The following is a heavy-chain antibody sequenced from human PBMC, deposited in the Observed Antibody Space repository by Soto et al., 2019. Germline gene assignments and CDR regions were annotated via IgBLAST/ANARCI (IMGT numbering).Heavy chain of an antibody. Sequence: QVQLVQSGAEVKKPGSSVKVSCMASGGTFSSYDISWVRPVPGQGLEWMVGSVHIFGTTNYAQKLQGGVKITADESTRTAYMELSSLRSDDTAVYYCTRGLEVEHQLLYGGGGNPSWLDPWGQGTLVTVSS. CDR2: SVHIFGTT. CDR1: GGTFSSYD. J-gene: IGHJ5*02. CDR3: TRGLEVEHQLLYGGGGNPSWLDP. V-gene: IGHV1-69*01. D-gene: IGHD2-2*02.